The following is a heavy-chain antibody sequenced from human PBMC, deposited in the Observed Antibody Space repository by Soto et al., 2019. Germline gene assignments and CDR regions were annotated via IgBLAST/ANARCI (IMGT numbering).Heavy chain of an antibody. V-gene: IGHV1-18*01. Sequence: ASVKVSCKASGYTFTSYGINWVRQAPGQGLEWMGWISSYNGYTNYAQKLQGRVTMTTDTSTSTAYMELRSLRSDDTAVYYCARVNDFWSGYFPGRYFDLWGRGTLVTVSS. CDR1: GYTFTSYG. CDR3: ARVNDFWSGYFPGRYFDL. CDR2: ISSYNGYT. D-gene: IGHD3-3*01. J-gene: IGHJ2*01.